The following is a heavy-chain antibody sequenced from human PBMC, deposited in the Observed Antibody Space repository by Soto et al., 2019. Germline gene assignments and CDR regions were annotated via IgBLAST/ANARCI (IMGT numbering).Heavy chain of an antibody. J-gene: IGHJ3*02. CDR1: GFTFSSYG. D-gene: IGHD1-26*01. CDR3: ARASGSATDSYAAFDI. V-gene: IGHV3-33*01. Sequence: QVQLVESGGGVVQPGRSLRLSCAASGFTFSSYGMHWVRQAPGKGLEWVAVIWYDGSNKYYADSVKGRFTISRDNSKNTLYLQMNSLRAEDTAVYYCARASGSATDSYAAFDIWGQGTMVTVSS. CDR2: IWYDGSNK.